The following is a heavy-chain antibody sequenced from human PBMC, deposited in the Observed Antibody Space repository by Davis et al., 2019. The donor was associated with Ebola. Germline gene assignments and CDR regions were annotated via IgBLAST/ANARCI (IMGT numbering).Heavy chain of an antibody. CDR1: GGSISSYY. CDR3: ARGMRSYYGSGRPYYYYYYGMDV. Sequence: PSETLSLTCTVSGGSISSYYWGWIRQPPGKGLEWIGSIYYSGSTYYNPSLKSRVTISVDTSKNQFSLKLSSVTAADTAVYYCARGMRSYYGSGRPYYYYYYGMDVWGQGTTVTVSS. V-gene: IGHV4-39*07. CDR2: IYYSGST. D-gene: IGHD3-10*01. J-gene: IGHJ6*02.